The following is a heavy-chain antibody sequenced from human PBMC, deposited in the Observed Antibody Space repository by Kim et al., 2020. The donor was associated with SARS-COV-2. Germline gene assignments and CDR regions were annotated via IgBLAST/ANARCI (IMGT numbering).Heavy chain of an antibody. CDR3: ARGFKYGMDV. CDR2: ST. J-gene: IGHJ6*02. Sequence: STSYADSLKGRFTITRDNAKNTLSLQMNSVRAEDTAVYYCARGFKYGMDVWGQGTTVTVSS. V-gene: IGHV3-74*01.